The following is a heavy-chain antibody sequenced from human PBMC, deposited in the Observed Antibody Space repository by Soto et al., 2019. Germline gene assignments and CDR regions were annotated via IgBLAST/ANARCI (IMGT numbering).Heavy chain of an antibody. V-gene: IGHV4-39*01. CDR1: GDSITTNGYY. J-gene: IGHJ4*02. Sequence: SETLSLTCSVSGDSITTNGYYWGWIRQPPGKGLQWIGNVYWTGSTFSHPSLTSRVFISVDTSKNEFSLRLTSVTAADTAVYYCARSHYTYGLIIDYWGPGTLVPVYS. CDR3: ARSHYTYGLIIDY. CDR2: VYWTGST. D-gene: IGHD2-8*01.